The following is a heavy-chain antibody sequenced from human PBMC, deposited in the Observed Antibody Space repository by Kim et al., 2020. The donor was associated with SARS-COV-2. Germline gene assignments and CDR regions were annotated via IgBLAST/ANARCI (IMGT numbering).Heavy chain of an antibody. CDR1: GFTFSSYS. CDR3: AIGMTWIQLWSQDFDY. J-gene: IGHJ4*02. V-gene: IGHV3-48*02. Sequence: GGSLRLSCAASGFTFSSYSMNWVRQAPGKGLEWVSYISSSSSTIYYADSVKGRFTISRDNAKNSLYLQMNSLRDEDTAVYYCAIGMTWIQLWSQDFDYWGQGTLVTVSS. CDR2: ISSSSSTI. D-gene: IGHD5-18*01.